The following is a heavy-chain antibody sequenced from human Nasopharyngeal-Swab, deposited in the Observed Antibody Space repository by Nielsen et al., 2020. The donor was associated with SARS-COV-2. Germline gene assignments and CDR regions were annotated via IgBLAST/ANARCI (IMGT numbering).Heavy chain of an antibody. CDR3: ARGYDFRSGSNAFDI. D-gene: IGHD3-3*01. J-gene: IGHJ3*02. CDR2: ITSGSSYI. CDR1: GFTFSSYS. V-gene: IGHV3-21*01. Sequence: GESLKISCAASGFTFSSYSMNWVRQAPGKGLEWVSSITSGSSYIYYADSVKGRFPISRDNAKNSLFLQMNSLRAEDTAVYYCARGYDFRSGSNAFDIWGQGTMVTVSS.